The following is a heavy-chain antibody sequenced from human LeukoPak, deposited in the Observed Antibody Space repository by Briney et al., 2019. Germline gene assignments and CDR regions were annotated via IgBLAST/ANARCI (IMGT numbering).Heavy chain of an antibody. Sequence: GASVKVTCKASGYTFTSYYMHWVRQAPGQGLEWMGIINPSGGSTSYAQKFQGRVTMTRDTSTSTVYMELSSLRSEDTAVYYCARDPGGSAYGFTVTTPGDYYYYYMDVWGKGTTVTISS. CDR1: GYTFTSYY. V-gene: IGHV1-46*01. CDR3: ARDPGGSAYGFTVTTPGDYYYYYMDV. J-gene: IGHJ6*03. D-gene: IGHD4-17*01. CDR2: INPSGGST.